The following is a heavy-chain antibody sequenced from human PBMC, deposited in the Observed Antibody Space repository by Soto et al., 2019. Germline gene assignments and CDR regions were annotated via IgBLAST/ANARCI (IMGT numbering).Heavy chain of an antibody. J-gene: IGHJ4*02. CDR2: IYYSGST. CDR1: GGSISSGGYY. Sequence: KTSETLSLTCTVSGGSISSGGYYWSWIRQHPGKGLEWIGYIYYSGSTYYNPSLKSRVTISVDTSKNQFSLKLSSVAAADTAVYYCARGRSLVVIPSYYFDYWGQGTLVTVSS. CDR3: ARGRSLVVIPSYYFDY. D-gene: IGHD3-22*01. V-gene: IGHV4-31*03.